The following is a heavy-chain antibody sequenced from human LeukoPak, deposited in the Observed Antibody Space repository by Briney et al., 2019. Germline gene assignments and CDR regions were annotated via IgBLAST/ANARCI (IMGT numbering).Heavy chain of an antibody. D-gene: IGHD2-21*01. Sequence: GRSLRLSCALSGVTFDDYAMHWGREAPEGGVGWGSGIRRNSGGIGYADSVKGRFTIYRERPKNTLYPNINRVSAEDMALYYCAKDIFAFYYYCRDVWGQGSTVTVP. CDR3: AKDIFAFYYYCRDV. CDR1: GVTFDDYA. CDR2: IRRNSGGI. J-gene: IGHJ6*02. V-gene: IGHV3-9*03.